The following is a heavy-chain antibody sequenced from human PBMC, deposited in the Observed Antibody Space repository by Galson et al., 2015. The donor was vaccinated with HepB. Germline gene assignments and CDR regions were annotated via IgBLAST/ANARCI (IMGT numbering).Heavy chain of an antibody. V-gene: IGHV3-30*18. CDR1: GFTLSSYG. CDR2: IAYDGRRK. J-gene: IGHJ4*02. CDR3: AKHQQLAGGGARGYYFDY. Sequence: SLRLSCAASGFTLSSYGMNWVRQAPGKGLEWVALIAYDGRRKQYADSVKGRLTISRDDSKNTVYLELNSLRVEDTAMYYCAKHQQLAGGGARGYYFDYWGQGTLVTVSS. D-gene: IGHD2-15*01.